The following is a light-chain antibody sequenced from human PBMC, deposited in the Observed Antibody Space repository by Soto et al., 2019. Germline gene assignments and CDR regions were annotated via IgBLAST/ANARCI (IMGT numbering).Light chain of an antibody. V-gene: IGLV2-14*01. CDR3: CSYTRTSNHYF. J-gene: IGLJ1*01. CDR2: EVR. CDR1: SSDIGDYDY. Sequence: QSALTQPASVSGSPGQSITISCTGTSSDIGDYDYVSWYQQRPGRAPKLMIYEVRYRPSGVSNRFSGSKSGNTASLTISGLQAEDEADYYCCSYTRTSNHYFFGSGTKVTVL.